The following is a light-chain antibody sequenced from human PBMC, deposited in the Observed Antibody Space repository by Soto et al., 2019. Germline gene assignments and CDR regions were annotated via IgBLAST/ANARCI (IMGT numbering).Light chain of an antibody. V-gene: IGLV1-47*01. CDR3: AAWDDSLSGPW. CDR1: SSNIGSNY. J-gene: IGLJ3*02. Sequence: QSVLTQPPSASGTPGQRVTISCSGSSSNIGSNYVYWYQQLPGTAPKLLIYRNNQRPSGVPDRFSGSKSGTSASLAISGLPAGGEADYYRAAWDDSLSGPWFGGGTKVTVL. CDR2: RNN.